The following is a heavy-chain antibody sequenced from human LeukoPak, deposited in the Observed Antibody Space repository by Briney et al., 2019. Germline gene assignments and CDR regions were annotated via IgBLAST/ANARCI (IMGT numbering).Heavy chain of an antibody. D-gene: IGHD2-15*01. CDR3: ARGRKRVVAAHKILDY. J-gene: IGHJ4*02. CDR1: GYSISSGYY. CDR2: INHSGST. Sequence: SETLSLTCAVSGYSISSGYYWGWIRQPPGKGLEWIGEINHSGSTNYNPSLKSRVTISVDTSKNQFSLKLSSVTAADTAVYYCARGRKRVVAAHKILDYWGQGTLVTVSS. V-gene: IGHV4-38-2*01.